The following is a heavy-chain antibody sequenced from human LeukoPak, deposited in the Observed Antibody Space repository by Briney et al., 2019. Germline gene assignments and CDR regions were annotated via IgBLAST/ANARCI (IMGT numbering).Heavy chain of an antibody. CDR1: GGSFSGYY. J-gene: IGHJ4*02. V-gene: IGHV4-34*01. Sequence: SETVSLTCAVYGGSFSGYYWSWIRQPPGKGLEWIGEINHSGSTNYNPSLKSRVTISVDTSKNQFSLKLSSVTAADTAVYYCARAGIAARLFDYWGQGTLVTVSS. CDR2: INHSGST. CDR3: ARAGIAARLFDY. D-gene: IGHD6-6*01.